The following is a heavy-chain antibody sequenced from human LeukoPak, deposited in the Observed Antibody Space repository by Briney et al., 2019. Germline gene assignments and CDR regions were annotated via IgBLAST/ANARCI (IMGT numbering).Heavy chain of an antibody. CDR1: GGSISSSGYY. Sequence: PSETLSLTCTVSGGSISSSGYYWSWIRQPPGKGLEWIGEINHSGSTNYNPSLKSRVTISVDTSKNQFSLKLSSVTAADTAVYYCARGGIAAASDWFDPWGQGTLVTVSS. J-gene: IGHJ5*02. CDR3: ARGGIAAASDWFDP. D-gene: IGHD6-13*01. CDR2: INHSGST. V-gene: IGHV4-39*07.